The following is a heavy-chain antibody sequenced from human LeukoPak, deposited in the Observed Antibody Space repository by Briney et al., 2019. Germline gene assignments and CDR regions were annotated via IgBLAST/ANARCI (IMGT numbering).Heavy chain of an antibody. D-gene: IGHD2-2*01. V-gene: IGHV3-21*01. J-gene: IGHJ5*02. CDR1: GFTFSSYS. CDR3: ARGTHIVVVPAAMPNWFDP. CDR2: ISSSSSYI. Sequence: GSLRLSCTASGFTFSSYSMNWVRQAPGKGLEWVSSISSSSSYIYYADSVKGRFTISRDNAKNSLYLQMNSLRAEDTAVYYCARGTHIVVVPAAMPNWFDPWGQGTLVTVSS.